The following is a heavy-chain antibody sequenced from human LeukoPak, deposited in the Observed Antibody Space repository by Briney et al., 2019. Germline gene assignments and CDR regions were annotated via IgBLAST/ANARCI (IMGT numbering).Heavy chain of an antibody. CDR1: GFTFANTW. V-gene: IGHV3-74*01. CDR2: INNDGSAT. D-gene: IGHD3-10*01. J-gene: IGHJ4*02. Sequence: GGSLRLSWAASGFTFANTWMHWVRQAPGKGLVWVSLINNDGSATNYADSVKGRFTISRDNAKNTVYLQMNSLRAEDTAVYYCAIGGTYGSGSWGQGTLVTVSS. CDR3: AIGGTYGSGS.